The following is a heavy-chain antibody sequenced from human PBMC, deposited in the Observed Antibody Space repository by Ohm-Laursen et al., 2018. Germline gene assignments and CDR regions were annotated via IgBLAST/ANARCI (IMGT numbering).Heavy chain of an antibody. V-gene: IGHV3-53*01. CDR1: GFSVSNSY. J-gene: IGHJ4*02. CDR2: INSAGST. CDR3: AREGGGSYYFES. Sequence: SLRLSCSASGFSVSNSYMSWVRQAPGKGLEWVSVINSAGSTDYGDSVKGRFNISRDNSKNTLYLQMNSLRAEDTAVYYCAREGGGSYYFESWGQGTLVTVSS. D-gene: IGHD2-15*01.